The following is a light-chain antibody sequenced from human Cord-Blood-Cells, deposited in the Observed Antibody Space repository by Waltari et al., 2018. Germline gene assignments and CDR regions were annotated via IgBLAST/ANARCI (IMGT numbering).Light chain of an antibody. V-gene: IGKV1-5*03. Sequence: DIQMTQPPSTLSPSVGDRVTITCRASQSISSWLAWYQQKPGKAPKLLIYKASSLESGVSSRFSGSGSGTEFTLTISSLQPDDFATYYCQQYNSYSWTFGQGTKVEIK. CDR3: QQYNSYSWT. CDR2: KAS. CDR1: QSISSW. J-gene: IGKJ1*01.